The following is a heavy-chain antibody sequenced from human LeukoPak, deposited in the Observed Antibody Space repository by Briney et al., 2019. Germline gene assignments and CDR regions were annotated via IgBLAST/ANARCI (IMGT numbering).Heavy chain of an antibody. V-gene: IGHV4-61*01. D-gene: IGHD2-8*01. J-gene: IGHJ5*02. CDR1: GDSVSSSNYY. CDR3: ASIDVILIQGFDP. CDR2: IYYSGNT. Sequence: KPSETLSLTCAVSGDSVSSSNYYWSWIRKPQGKGREGIGYIYYSGNTNYNPSLKSRVTISVDTSKSQFSLKLSSVTAADTAVYYCASIDVILIQGFDPWGQGTLVTVSS.